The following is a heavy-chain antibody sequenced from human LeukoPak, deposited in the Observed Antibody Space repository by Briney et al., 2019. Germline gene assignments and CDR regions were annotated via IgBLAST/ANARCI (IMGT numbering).Heavy chain of an antibody. CDR1: GCTFTSYG. J-gene: IGHJ6*03. CDR3: ARDSSSRAGTAEGAWNYVWPYYYYDMDV. V-gene: IGHV1-69*06. Sequence: ASVKVSCKASGCTFTSYGISWVRQAPGQGLEWMGGIIPIFGKTNYAQKFQGRVTITADKSTSTAYMELRSLRSDDTAVYYCARDSSSRAGTAEGAWNYVWPYYYYDMDVWGKGTTVTVSS. CDR2: IIPIFGKT. D-gene: IGHD1-7*01.